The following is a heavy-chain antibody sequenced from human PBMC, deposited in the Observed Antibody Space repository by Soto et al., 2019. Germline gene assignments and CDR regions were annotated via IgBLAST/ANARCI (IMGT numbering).Heavy chain of an antibody. CDR3: AKGSSKWFGELLPNIKGGWFDP. CDR1: GFTFSSYA. D-gene: IGHD3-10*01. J-gene: IGHJ5*02. Sequence: GGSLRLSCAASGFTFSSYAMSWVRQAPGKGLEWVSAISGSGGSTYYADSGKGRFTISRDNSKNTLYLQMNSLRAEDTAVYYCAKGSSKWFGELLPNIKGGWFDPWGQGTLVTVSS. V-gene: IGHV3-23*01. CDR2: ISGSGGST.